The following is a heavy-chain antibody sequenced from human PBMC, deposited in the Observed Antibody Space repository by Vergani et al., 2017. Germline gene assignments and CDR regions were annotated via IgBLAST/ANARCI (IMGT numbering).Heavy chain of an antibody. J-gene: IGHJ1*01. Sequence: EVQLVESGGGLVKPGGSLRLSCAASGFTFSNAWMSWVRQAPGKGLEWVGRIKSKTDGGTTDYAAPVKGRFTISRDDSKNTLYLQMNSLKTEDTAVYYCARDRRGYSSGWYDPDIEYFQHWGQGTLVTVSS. CDR1: GFTFSNAW. CDR2: IKSKTDGGTT. D-gene: IGHD6-19*01. CDR3: ARDRRGYSSGWYDPDIEYFQH. V-gene: IGHV3-15*01.